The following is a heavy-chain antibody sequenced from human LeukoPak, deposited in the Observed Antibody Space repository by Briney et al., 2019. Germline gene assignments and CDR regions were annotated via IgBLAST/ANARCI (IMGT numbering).Heavy chain of an antibody. Sequence: SVKVSCKASGGTFSSYAISWVRQAPGQGLEWMGGIIPIFGTANYAQKFQGRVTITADESTSTAYMELSSLRSEDTAVYYCARGHPLWSGSFAGHFDYRGQGTLVTVSS. D-gene: IGHD1-26*01. J-gene: IGHJ4*02. CDR2: IIPIFGTA. V-gene: IGHV1-69*13. CDR1: GGTFSSYA. CDR3: ARGHPLWSGSFAGHFDY.